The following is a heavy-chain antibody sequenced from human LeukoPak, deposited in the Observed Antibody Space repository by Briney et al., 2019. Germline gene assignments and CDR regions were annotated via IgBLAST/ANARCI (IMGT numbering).Heavy chain of an antibody. CDR1: GVSISSYH. Sequence: PSETLSLTCTVSGVSISSYHWTWIRQPPGEGLEWIGHIYNSGSTNYNPSLRGRVTISLDTSKNQVSLKLSSVTAADTAMYYCARPFSGSYYFEYWGQGTLVTVSS. J-gene: IGHJ4*02. V-gene: IGHV4-59*01. D-gene: IGHD1-26*01. CDR3: ARPFSGSYYFEY. CDR2: IYNSGST.